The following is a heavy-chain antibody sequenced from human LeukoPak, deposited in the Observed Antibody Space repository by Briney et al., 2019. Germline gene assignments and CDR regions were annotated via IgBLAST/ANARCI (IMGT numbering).Heavy chain of an antibody. CDR2: IYYSGST. Sequence: SETLSLTCTVSGGSISSYYWSWIRQPPGKGLEWLGYIYYSGSTNYNPSLKSRVTISVDTSKNQFSLKLSSVTAADTAVYYCARDHGDYSSYYYYGMDVWGQGTTVTVSS. J-gene: IGHJ6*02. D-gene: IGHD4-17*01. CDR1: GGSISSYY. V-gene: IGHV4-59*01. CDR3: ARDHGDYSSYYYYGMDV.